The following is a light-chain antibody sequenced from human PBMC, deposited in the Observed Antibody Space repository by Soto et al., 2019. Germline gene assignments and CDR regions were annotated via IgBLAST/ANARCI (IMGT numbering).Light chain of an antibody. J-gene: IGKJ4*01. CDR3: QQYHNWPVT. CDR1: QSFPNSR. CDR2: DTS. Sequence: IVWTHSPDTLSLSPGEIATLSCRSSQSFPNSRLAWYHQKPGQAPSLVISDTSIRATGIPDRFSASGSGTDFTLTVNSLQSEDIAVYYCQQYHNWPVTFGGGTKVDIK. V-gene: IGKV3D-20*02.